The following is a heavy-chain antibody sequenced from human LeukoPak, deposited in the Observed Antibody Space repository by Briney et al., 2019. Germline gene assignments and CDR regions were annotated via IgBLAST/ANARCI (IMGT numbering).Heavy chain of an antibody. Sequence: GVSVKVSCKASGYTFTNYYMHWVRQAPGQGLEWMGIINPSGGSTSYAQKFQGRVTMTRDTSTRTVYMELKSLRSEDTAVYYCARDALDYGDCLDYWGQGTLVTVSS. CDR1: GYTFTNYY. V-gene: IGHV1-46*01. J-gene: IGHJ4*02. CDR3: ARDALDYGDCLDY. CDR2: INPSGGST. D-gene: IGHD4-17*01.